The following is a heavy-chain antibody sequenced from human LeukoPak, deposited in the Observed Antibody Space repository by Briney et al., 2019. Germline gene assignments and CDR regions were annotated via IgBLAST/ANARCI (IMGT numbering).Heavy chain of an antibody. Sequence: PGGSLRLSCAASGFIFTNYFMSWVRQAPGKGLEWVASIKHDGSEKYYVDSVKGRFTITRDNTRNSLFLQMYSLRAEDTAVYFCAREDGYCSGGNCYSYFDSWGQGTLVTVSS. CDR1: GFIFTNYF. D-gene: IGHD2-15*01. CDR3: AREDGYCSGGNCYSYFDS. V-gene: IGHV3-7*01. J-gene: IGHJ4*02. CDR2: IKHDGSEK.